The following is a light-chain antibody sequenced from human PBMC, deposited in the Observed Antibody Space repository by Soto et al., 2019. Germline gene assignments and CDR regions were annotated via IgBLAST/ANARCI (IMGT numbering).Light chain of an antibody. CDR1: QDINNC. Sequence: DLLMTQSPTSLSASVGDRVSITCQATQDINNCLNWYQHKPGKAPQLLIYDASTLETGVPSRFSGGGSGTHFTFTISSLQPEDIATYYCQQCDTLLYAFGQGTKLEIK. CDR2: DAS. J-gene: IGKJ2*01. V-gene: IGKV1-33*01. CDR3: QQCDTLLYA.